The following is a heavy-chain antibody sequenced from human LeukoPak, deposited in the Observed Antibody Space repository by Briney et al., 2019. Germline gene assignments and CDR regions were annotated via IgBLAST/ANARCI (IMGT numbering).Heavy chain of an antibody. CDR3: ARVGDHFHWYLDL. V-gene: IGHV3-23*01. Sequence: GSQRLSCAASGFTFSNYAMSWVRQAPGKGLEWVSAISGSGGSTYYADSVKGRFTISRDSSKNILSLQMNNLRAEDTAVYYCARVGDHFHWYLDLWGRGTLVTVSS. CDR1: GFTFSNYA. D-gene: IGHD3-10*01. CDR2: ISGSGGST. J-gene: IGHJ2*01.